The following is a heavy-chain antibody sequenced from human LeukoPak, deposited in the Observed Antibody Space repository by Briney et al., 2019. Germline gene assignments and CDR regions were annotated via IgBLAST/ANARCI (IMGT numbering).Heavy chain of an antibody. CDR3: TCQRGFWSGYSSLGMDV. CDR1: GFTFSSYA. V-gene: IGHV3-23*01. CDR2: IIGSGGNT. Sequence: PGGSLRLPCAASGFTFSSYAMSWVRQAPGKGLVWVSGIIGSGGNTYYAGSVKGRFIISRDNSKNTLYLQLNILRATDSAVYYCTCQRGFWSGYSSLGMDVWGQGTTVTVSS. D-gene: IGHD3-3*01. J-gene: IGHJ6*02.